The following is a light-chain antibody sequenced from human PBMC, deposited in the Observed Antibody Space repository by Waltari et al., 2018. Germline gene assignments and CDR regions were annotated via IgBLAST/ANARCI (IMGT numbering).Light chain of an antibody. CDR1: NIGSKN. CDR2: RNS. J-gene: IGLJ3*02. Sequence: SYELTQPLSVSVALGQTARITCGGANIGSKNVHWYKQKPGQAPLLVIYRNSSRPSGIPGRFSGSKSGNTAILTISRAQAGDEVDYYCQVWDSSAVVFGGGTKLTVL. V-gene: IGLV3-9*01. CDR3: QVWDSSAVV.